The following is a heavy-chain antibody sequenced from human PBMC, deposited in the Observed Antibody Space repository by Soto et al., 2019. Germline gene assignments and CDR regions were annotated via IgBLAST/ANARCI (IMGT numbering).Heavy chain of an antibody. Sequence: SETLSLTCSVSGESINSGGYYWSWIRHHPGKGLEWIGYIYDSESAYYNPSLKSRVTISMDTSKNHFAMRLSSVTAADTAVYYCARASSTPSAAAYGGQETKVTVSS. D-gene: IGHD6-6*01. CDR3: ARASSTPSAAAY. V-gene: IGHV4-31*03. J-gene: IGHJ4*02. CDR1: GESINSGGYY. CDR2: IYDSESA.